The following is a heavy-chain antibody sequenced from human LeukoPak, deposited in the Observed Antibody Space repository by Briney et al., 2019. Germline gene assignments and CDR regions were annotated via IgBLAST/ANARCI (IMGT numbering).Heavy chain of an antibody. V-gene: IGHV1-8*02. CDR2: MNPNSGNT. J-gene: IGHJ4*02. Sequence: GASVKVSCKASGYTFTGYYMHWVRQAPGQGLEWMGWMNPNSGNTGYAQKFQGRVTMTRNTSISTAYMELSSLRSEDTAVYYCARGYFDWYQMRSIDYWGQGTLVTVSS. CDR3: ARGYFDWYQMRSIDY. D-gene: IGHD3-9*01. CDR1: GYTFTGYY.